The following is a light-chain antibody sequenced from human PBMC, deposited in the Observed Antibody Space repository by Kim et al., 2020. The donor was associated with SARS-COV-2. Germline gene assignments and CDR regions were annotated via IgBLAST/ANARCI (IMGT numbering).Light chain of an antibody. CDR3: QVWDSSSDHPV. CDR2: YDS. CDR1: NMGSKS. J-gene: IGLJ1*01. Sequence: GKTARITCGGNNMGSKSVHWYQRKPGQAPVLVIYYDSDRPSGIPERFSGSNSGNTATLTISRVEAGDEADYYCQVWDSSSDHPVFGTGTKVTVL. V-gene: IGLV3-21*04.